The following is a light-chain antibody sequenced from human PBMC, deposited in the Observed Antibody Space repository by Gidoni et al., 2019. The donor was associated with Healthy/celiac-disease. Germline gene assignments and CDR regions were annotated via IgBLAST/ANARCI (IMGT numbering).Light chain of an antibody. V-gene: IGKV1-39*01. J-gene: IGKJ1*01. CDR2: AAS. CDR1: QSISSY. CDR3: QQSYSTPWA. Sequence: DTQMTQYPSSLSASVGDRVTITCRASQSISSYLDWYQQKPGKAPRLLIYAASSLPSGVPSRFSGSGSGTDFTLTISSLQPEDFATYYCQQSYSTPWAFXQXTKVEIK.